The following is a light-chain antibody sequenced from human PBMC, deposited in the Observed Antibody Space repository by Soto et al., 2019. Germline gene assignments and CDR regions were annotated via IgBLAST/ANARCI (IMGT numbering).Light chain of an antibody. V-gene: IGKV3-20*01. CDR3: QQYGSSIT. J-gene: IGKJ5*01. CDR2: GAS. Sequence: EIVLTQSPGTLSLSPGERATLSCRASQSVGSSNVAWYQQKPGQAPRLLIYGASSRATGIPDRFSGSGSGTDFTLTISRLEPEDFAVYYCQQYGSSITFGQGTRLEIK. CDR1: QSVGSSN.